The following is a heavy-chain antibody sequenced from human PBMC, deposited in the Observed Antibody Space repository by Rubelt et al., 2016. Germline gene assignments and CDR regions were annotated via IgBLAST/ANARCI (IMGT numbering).Heavy chain of an antibody. CDR1: GGSISSYY. D-gene: IGHD2-8*01. CDR3: ASGHLYGPDCTNGVCYNELDY. V-gene: IGHV4-59*12. CDR2: INHSGST. Sequence: QVQLQESGPGLVKPSETLSLTCTVSGGSISSYYWSWIRQPPGKGLEWIGEINHSGSTNYNPSLKSRVTISVDTSKNLFSLKLSSVTAADTAVYYCASGHLYGPDCTNGVCYNELDYWGQGTLVTVSS. J-gene: IGHJ4*02.